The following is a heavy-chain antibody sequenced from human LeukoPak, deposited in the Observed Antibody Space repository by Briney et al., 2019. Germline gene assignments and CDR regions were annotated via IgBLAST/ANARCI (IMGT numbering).Heavy chain of an antibody. CDR1: GGSFSGYY. CDR3: ARRWWWYYYYYYYMDV. D-gene: IGHD2-8*02. Sequence: SETLSLTCAVYGGSFSGYYWSWIRQPPGKGLEWIGEINHSGSTNYNPSLKSRVTISVDTSKNQFSLKLSSVTAADTAVYHCARRWWWYYYYYYYMDVWGKGTTVTISS. J-gene: IGHJ6*03. CDR2: INHSGST. V-gene: IGHV4-34*01.